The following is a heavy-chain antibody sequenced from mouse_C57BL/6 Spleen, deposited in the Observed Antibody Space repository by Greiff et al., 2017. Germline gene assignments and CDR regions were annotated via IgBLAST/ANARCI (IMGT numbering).Heavy chain of an antibody. CDR3: ARKGDYSNYFDY. CDR2: IDPSDSET. D-gene: IGHD2-5*01. V-gene: IGHV1-52*01. Sequence: LQQPGAELVRPGSSVKLSCKASGYTFTSYWMHWVKQRPIHGLEWIGNIDPSDSETHYNQKFKDKATLTVDKSSSTAYMQLSSLTSEDSAVYYCARKGDYSNYFDYWGQGTTLTVSS. J-gene: IGHJ2*01. CDR1: GYTFTSYW.